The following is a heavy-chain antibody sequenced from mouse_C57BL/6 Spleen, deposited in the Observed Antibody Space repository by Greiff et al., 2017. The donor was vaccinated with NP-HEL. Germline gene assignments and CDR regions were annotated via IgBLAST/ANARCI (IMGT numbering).Heavy chain of an antibody. CDR3: TIYYYDSSWYFDV. J-gene: IGHJ1*03. Sequence: VQLQQSGAELAKPGASVKLSCKASGYTFTSYWMHWVKQRPGQGLEWIGYINPSSGYTKYNQKFKDKAPLTADKSSSTAYMQLSSLTYEDSAVYYCTIYYYDSSWYFDVWGTGTTVTVSS. CDR2: INPSSGYT. V-gene: IGHV1-7*01. D-gene: IGHD1-1*01. CDR1: GYTFTSYW.